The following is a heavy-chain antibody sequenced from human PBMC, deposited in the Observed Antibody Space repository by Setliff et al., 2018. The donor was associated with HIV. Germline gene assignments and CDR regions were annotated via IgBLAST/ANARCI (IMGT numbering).Heavy chain of an antibody. D-gene: IGHD6-13*01. CDR1: GGSFSGYY. CDR3: ARGYDGSSY. Sequence: SETLSLTCAVYGGSFSGYYWSWIRQPPGKGLEWIGEINHSGSTNYNPSLKSRVTISLDTSKNQFSLKLSSVTAADTAVYYCARGYDGSSYWGQGTLVTVSS. J-gene: IGHJ4*02. V-gene: IGHV4-34*01. CDR2: INHSGST.